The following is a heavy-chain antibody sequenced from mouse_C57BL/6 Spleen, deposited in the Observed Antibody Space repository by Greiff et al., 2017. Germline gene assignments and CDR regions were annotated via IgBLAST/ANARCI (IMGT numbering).Heavy chain of an antibody. CDR2: IRNKANNHAT. Sequence: EVKLMESGGGLVQPGGSMKLSCAASGFTFSDAWMDWVRQSPEKGLEWVAEIRNKANNHATYYAESVKGRFTISRDDSKSSVYLQMNSLRAEDTGIYYCTVYYDYLAWFAYWGQGTLVTVSA. V-gene: IGHV6-6*01. J-gene: IGHJ3*01. CDR1: GFTFSDAW. CDR3: TVYYDYLAWFAY. D-gene: IGHD2-4*01.